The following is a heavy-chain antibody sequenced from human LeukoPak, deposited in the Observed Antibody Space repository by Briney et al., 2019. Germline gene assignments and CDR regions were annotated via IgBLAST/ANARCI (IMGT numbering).Heavy chain of an antibody. V-gene: IGHV3-21*01. CDR2: ISSSGSFM. CDR3: ARDSPGYGAYVS. J-gene: IGHJ1*01. Sequence: KPGGSLRLSCAASGFAFSSYNMNWVRQAPGKGLEWVSIISSSGSFMYYADSVKGRFTIYRDNAKNSLYLQMDSLTAEDTAVYYCARDSPGYGAYVSWGQGTLASVSS. D-gene: IGHD5-12*01. CDR1: GFAFSSYN.